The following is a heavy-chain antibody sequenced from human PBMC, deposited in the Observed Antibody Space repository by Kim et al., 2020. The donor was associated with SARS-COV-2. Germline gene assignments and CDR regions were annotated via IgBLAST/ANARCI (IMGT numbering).Heavy chain of an antibody. CDR2: VGAYNGDT. D-gene: IGHD4-17*01. J-gene: IGHJ4*02. CDR1: GYTFTSYG. Sequence: ASVKVSCKASGYTFTSYGISWVRQAPGQGLEWLGWVGAYNGDTNYAQNLQGRATLTTDTSTSTAFLELRSLRSYDTAVYFCARDRGYGDDTFYYWGQGTL. V-gene: IGHV1-18*01. CDR3: ARDRGYGDDTFYY.